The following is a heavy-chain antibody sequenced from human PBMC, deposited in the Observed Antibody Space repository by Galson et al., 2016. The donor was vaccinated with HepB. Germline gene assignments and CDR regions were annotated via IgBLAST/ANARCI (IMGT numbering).Heavy chain of an antibody. CDR1: GFTFSSYS. Sequence: SLRLSCAASGFTFSSYSMGWVRQAPGKGLEWVSAISGTGSSTYYADSVKGQFSISRDNSENTLFLEMNSLGAEDTAVYYCAKTPDGRGQWLPNWYFDFWGRGTLVIVSS. D-gene: IGHD6-19*01. J-gene: IGHJ2*01. CDR2: ISGTGSST. V-gene: IGHV3-23*01. CDR3: AKTPDGRGQWLPNWYFDF.